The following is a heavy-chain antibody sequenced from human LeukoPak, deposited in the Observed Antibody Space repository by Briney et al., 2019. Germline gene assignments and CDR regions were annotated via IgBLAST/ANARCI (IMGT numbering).Heavy chain of an antibody. CDR1: GGSISSYY. CDR2: IYYSGST. CDR3: ARFTPQGYGWGGYNRFDP. J-gene: IGHJ5*02. D-gene: IGHD3-16*01. V-gene: IGHV4-59*01. Sequence: SETLSLTCTVSGGSISSYYWNWIRQPPGKGLEWIGYIYYSGSTNYNPSFKSRVTISVDTSKNQFSLNLTSVTAADTAVYYCARFTPQGYGWGGYNRFDPWGQGTLVTVSS.